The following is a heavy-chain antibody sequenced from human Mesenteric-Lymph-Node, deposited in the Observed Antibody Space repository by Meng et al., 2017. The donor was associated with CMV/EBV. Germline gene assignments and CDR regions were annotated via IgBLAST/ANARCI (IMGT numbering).Heavy chain of an antibody. CDR1: GFTISSNA. CDR2: ISFSDDST. Sequence: GESLKISCAASGFTISSNAMTWVRQAPGKGLEWVSTISFSDDSTYYADSVKGRFTISRDNAKNSLYLQMNSLRAEDTAVYYCARGQQLPTYWGQGTLVTVSS. CDR3: ARGQQLPTY. V-gene: IGHV3-23*01. J-gene: IGHJ4*02. D-gene: IGHD6-13*01.